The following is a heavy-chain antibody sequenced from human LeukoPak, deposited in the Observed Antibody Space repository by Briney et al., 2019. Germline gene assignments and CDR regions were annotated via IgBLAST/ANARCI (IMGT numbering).Heavy chain of an antibody. CDR2: IRSKVNTYAT. Sequence: GGSLRLSCAASGFSFSVSAMHWVRQASGKGLEWVGRIRSKVNTYATAYAASVKGRFTISRDDSKSTAYLQLNSLKTEDTAVYYCTGEVDTAMVPVYWGQGTPVTVSS. J-gene: IGHJ4*02. D-gene: IGHD5-18*01. V-gene: IGHV3-73*01. CDR1: GFSFSVSA. CDR3: TGEVDTAMVPVY.